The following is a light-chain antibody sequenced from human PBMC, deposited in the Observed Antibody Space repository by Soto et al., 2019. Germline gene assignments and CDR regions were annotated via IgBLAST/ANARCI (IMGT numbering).Light chain of an antibody. CDR1: QGIGND. J-gene: IGKJ4*01. V-gene: IGKV1-6*02. CDR2: AAA. Sequence: AIQMAQSPSSLSASVGDRVTITCRASQGIGNDVGWFQQKPGKAPKLLIYAAATLQSGVPSRFSGSRSGTVFTLTISSLQPEDFATYYCLQDHNYPLTFGGGTKVEIK. CDR3: LQDHNYPLT.